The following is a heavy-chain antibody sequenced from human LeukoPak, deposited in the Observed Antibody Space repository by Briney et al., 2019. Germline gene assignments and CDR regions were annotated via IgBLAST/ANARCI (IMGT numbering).Heavy chain of an antibody. D-gene: IGHD3-9*01. V-gene: IGHV3-48*03. Sequence: PGGSLRLSCAASGFTFSSYEMNWVRQAPGKGLEWVSYISSSGSTIYYADSVKGRFTISRDNAKNSLYLQMNSLRAEDTAVYYCARDYKDYDILTGYYIGDGTIDYWGQGTLVTVSS. CDR1: GFTFSSYE. CDR3: ARDYKDYDILTGYYIGDGTIDY. J-gene: IGHJ4*02. CDR2: ISSSGSTI.